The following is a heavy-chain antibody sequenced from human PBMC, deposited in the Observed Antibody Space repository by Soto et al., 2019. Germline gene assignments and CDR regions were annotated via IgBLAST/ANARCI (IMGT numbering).Heavy chain of an antibody. CDR2: ISGSGESI. D-gene: IGHD3-9*01. CDR3: ARDRHGGDWYTYYFYTLAV. Sequence: EVQLLESGGGLVQPGESLRLSCAASGFIFSDYAMTWVRQAPGKGLEWVSGISGSGESIYYADSVEGRFTISRDNSKNPLYLQMTSLRGEDTAVYYCARDRHGGDWYTYYFYTLAVWGQGTTVTVSS. J-gene: IGHJ6*02. CDR1: GFIFSDYA. V-gene: IGHV3-23*01.